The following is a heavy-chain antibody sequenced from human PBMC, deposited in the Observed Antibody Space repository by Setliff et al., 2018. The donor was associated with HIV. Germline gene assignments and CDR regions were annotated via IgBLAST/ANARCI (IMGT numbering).Heavy chain of an antibody. J-gene: IGHJ4*02. V-gene: IGHV3-48*03. CDR2: ISSSGSTI. D-gene: IGHD2-15*01. CDR1: GFTFSSYE. Sequence: GGSLRLSCAASGFTFSSYEMNWVRQAPGKGLEWVSYISSSGSTIYYADSVKGRFTISRDNAKKSLYLQMNSLRAEDTAVYYCARDDWTCSDGTCFPITFDYWGQGTLVTVSS. CDR3: ARDDWTCSDGTCFPITFDY.